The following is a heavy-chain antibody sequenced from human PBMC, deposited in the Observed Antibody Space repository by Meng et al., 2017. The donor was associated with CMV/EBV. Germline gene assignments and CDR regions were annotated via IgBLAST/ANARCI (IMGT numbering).Heavy chain of an antibody. J-gene: IGHJ4*02. Sequence: GSLRLSCSVSGESINNSRSYWGWIRQSPGTGLEWIASIFHTGNTFHNPSLKSRVSVSVEVSKNQFSLSLNSVTAADTAVYYCAREIVVVLAAIDYFDYWGQGTLVTVSS. V-gene: IGHV4-39*07. CDR1: GESINNSRSY. CDR2: IFHTGNT. D-gene: IGHD2-2*02. CDR3: AREIVVVLAAIDYFDY.